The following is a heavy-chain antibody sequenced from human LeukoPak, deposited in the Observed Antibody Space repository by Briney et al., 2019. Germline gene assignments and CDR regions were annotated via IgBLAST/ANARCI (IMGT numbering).Heavy chain of an antibody. CDR2: ISCSGGST. CDR1: GFTFSSYS. V-gene: IGHV3-23*01. Sequence: PGGSLRLSCAASGFTFSSYSMNWVRQAPGKGLEWVSDISCSGGSTYYADSVKGRFTISRDNSKNTLYLQMNSLRAEDTAVYYCAKLGDTAMVIVYYYYMDVWGKGTTVTVSS. J-gene: IGHJ6*03. CDR3: AKLGDTAMVIVYYYYMDV. D-gene: IGHD5-18*01.